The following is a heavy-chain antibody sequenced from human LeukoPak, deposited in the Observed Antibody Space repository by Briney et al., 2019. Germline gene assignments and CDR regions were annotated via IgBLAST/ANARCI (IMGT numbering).Heavy chain of an antibody. CDR1: GFTFSSYG. Sequence: PGGSLRLSCAASGFTFSSYGMHWVRQAPGKGLERVAFIRYDGSNKYYADSVKGRFTISRDNSKNTLYLQMNSLRAEDTAVYYCANRIAVAGTSEYWGQGTLVTVSS. CDR3: ANRIAVAGTSEY. V-gene: IGHV3-30*02. D-gene: IGHD6-19*01. CDR2: IRYDGSNK. J-gene: IGHJ4*02.